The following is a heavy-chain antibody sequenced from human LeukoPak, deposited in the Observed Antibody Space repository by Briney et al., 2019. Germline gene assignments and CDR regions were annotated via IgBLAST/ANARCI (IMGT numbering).Heavy chain of an antibody. CDR3: AFSRNGMALSYFDY. Sequence: GGSLRLSCAASGFMFSSYGMNWVRQAPGKAMEWVAGLSGSGFDADYADSVEGRFVIYRDNSRNILYMQMNSLRVDDTAIYYCAFSRNGMALSYFDYWGQGTLVTVSS. CDR2: LSGSGFDA. D-gene: IGHD5-24*01. V-gene: IGHV3-23*01. CDR1: GFMFSSYG. J-gene: IGHJ4*02.